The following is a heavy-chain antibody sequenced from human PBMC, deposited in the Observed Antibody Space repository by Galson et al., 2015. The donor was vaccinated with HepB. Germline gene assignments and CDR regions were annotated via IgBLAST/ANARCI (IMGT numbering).Heavy chain of an antibody. Sequence: GSISSSSYYWGWIRQPPGKGLEWIGSIYYSGSTYYNPSLKSRVTISVDTSKNQFSLKLSSVTAADTAVYYCARQLLDYDFWSEGYFDYWGQGTLVTVSS. CDR2: IYYSGST. V-gene: IGHV4-39*01. CDR1: GSISSSSYY. CDR3: ARQLLDYDFWSEGYFDY. D-gene: IGHD3-3*01. J-gene: IGHJ4*02.